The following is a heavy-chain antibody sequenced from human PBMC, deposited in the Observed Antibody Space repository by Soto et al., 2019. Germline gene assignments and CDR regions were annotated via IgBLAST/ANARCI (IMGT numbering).Heavy chain of an antibody. V-gene: IGHV4-61*01. Sequence: SETLSLTCTVSGGSVSSGSYYWSWIRQPPGKGLEWIGYIYYSGSTNYNPSLKSRVTISVDTSKNQFSLKLSSVTAADTAVYYCARDSLESRWTAMVTYYYYGMDVWGQGTTVTVSS. CDR2: IYYSGST. CDR1: GGSVSSGSYY. CDR3: ARDSLESRWTAMVTYYYYGMDV. J-gene: IGHJ6*02. D-gene: IGHD5-18*01.